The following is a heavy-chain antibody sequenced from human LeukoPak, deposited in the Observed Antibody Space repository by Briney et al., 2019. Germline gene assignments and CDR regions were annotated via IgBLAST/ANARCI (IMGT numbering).Heavy chain of an antibody. CDR2: ISGSGGST. CDR3: AKLLWFGELYWFDP. CDR1: GFTFSSYA. D-gene: IGHD3-10*01. J-gene: IGHJ5*02. V-gene: IGHV3-23*01. Sequence: GGSLRPSCAASGFTFSSYAMSWVRQAPGKGLEWVSAISGSGGSTYYADSVEGRFTISRDNSKNTLYLQMNSLRAEDTAVYYCAKLLWFGELYWFDPWGQGTLVTVSS.